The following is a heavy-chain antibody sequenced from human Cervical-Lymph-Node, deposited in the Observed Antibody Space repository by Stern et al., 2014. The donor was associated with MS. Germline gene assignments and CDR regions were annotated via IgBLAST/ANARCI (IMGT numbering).Heavy chain of an antibody. CDR1: GGSISSYF. CDR2: VNYDGDA. V-gene: IGHV4-59*01. Sequence: QVQLQESGPGLVKPSEALSLTCSVSGGSISSYFWPLIRQPPGTGLALIGYVNYDGDAADNSSLKGRVTISVDTSRNRLSLKLSSVTVADTAVYYCARVNRVVVATHYYYGMDVWGQGTTVTVSS. J-gene: IGHJ6*02. CDR3: ARVNRVVVATHYYYGMDV. D-gene: IGHD2-21*01.